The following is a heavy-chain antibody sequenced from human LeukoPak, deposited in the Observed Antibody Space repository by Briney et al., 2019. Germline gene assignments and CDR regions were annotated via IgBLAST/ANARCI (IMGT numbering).Heavy chain of an antibody. V-gene: IGHV4-61*02. D-gene: IGHD6-13*01. CDR3: ARGFIAAAGTVYYFDY. J-gene: IGHJ4*02. Sequence: PSETLSLTCTVSGGSISSGSYYWSWIRQPAGKGLEWIGRIYTSGSTNYNPSLKSRVTISVDTSKNQFSLKLSSVTAADTAVYYCARGFIAAAGTVYYFDYWGQGTLVTVSS. CDR2: IYTSGST. CDR1: GGSISSGSYY.